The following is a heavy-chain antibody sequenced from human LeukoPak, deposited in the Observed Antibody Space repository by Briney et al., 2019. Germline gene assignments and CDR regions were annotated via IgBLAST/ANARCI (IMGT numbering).Heavy chain of an antibody. CDR2: ISYDGSNK. V-gene: IGHV3-30-3*01. Sequence: GGSLRLSCAGYGFIFSDYAMHWVRQAPGKGLEWVAVISYDGSNKYYADSVKGRFTISRDNSKNTLFLQMNTLRDEDTAVYYCARVGGTLQRVAVTRLQYWNLDLWGRGTLLTVSP. CDR1: GFIFSDYA. D-gene: IGHD2-21*02. J-gene: IGHJ2*01. CDR3: ARVGGTLQRVAVTRLQYWNLDL.